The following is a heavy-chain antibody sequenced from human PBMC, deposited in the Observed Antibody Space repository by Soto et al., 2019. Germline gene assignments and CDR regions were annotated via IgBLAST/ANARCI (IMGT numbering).Heavy chain of an antibody. CDR1: GYSFTSYW. CDR3: ASLNKYYDILTGYYGYYFDY. J-gene: IGHJ4*02. CDR2: IEPSDSYT. Sequence: ESLKISCKGSGYSFTSYWISWVRQMPGKGLEWMGRIEPSDSYTNYSPSFQGHVTISADKSISTAYLQWSSLKASDTAMYYCASLNKYYDILTGYYGYYFDYWGQGTLVTVSS. D-gene: IGHD3-9*01. V-gene: IGHV5-10-1*01.